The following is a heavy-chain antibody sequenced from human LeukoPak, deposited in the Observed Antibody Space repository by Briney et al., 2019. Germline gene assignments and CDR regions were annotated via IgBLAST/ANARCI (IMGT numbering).Heavy chain of an antibody. V-gene: IGHV1-8*01. CDR1: GYTFTSYD. Sequence: ASVKVSCKASGYTFTSYDINWVRQATGQGLEWMGWMNPKSANAGYAQKFQGRVSMTRDTSMSTAYMELSGLTSEDTAVYYCARGKLTHGDYVAVDYWGQGTLVTVSS. CDR3: ARGKLTHGDYVAVDY. CDR2: MNPKSANA. J-gene: IGHJ4*02. D-gene: IGHD4-17*01.